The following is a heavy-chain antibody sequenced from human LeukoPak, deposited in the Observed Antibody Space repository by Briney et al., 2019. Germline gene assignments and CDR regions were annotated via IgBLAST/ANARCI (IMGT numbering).Heavy chain of an antibody. CDR1: GITFSSYG. J-gene: IGHJ5*02. D-gene: IGHD3-10*01. V-gene: IGHV3-23*01. CDR3: AKAPYGSGSYYVNL. CDR2: IRGAGDIT. Sequence: HPGGSLRLSCVASGITFSSYGMSWVRQAPGKGLEWVSAIRGAGDITDYADSVKGRFTISRDNSKNMLYLQMSSLRAEDTAIYYCAKAPYGSGSYYVNLWGQGTLVTVSS.